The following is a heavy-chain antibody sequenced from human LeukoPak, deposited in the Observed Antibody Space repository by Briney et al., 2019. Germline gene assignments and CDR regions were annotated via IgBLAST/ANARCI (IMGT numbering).Heavy chain of an antibody. CDR1: GFTFSSYS. CDR3: ARDSTPTEDGDYRWFFDS. Sequence: GGSLRLSCAASGFTFSSYSMNWVRQAPGKGLEWVSPISSSSNYIYCADSVKGRFTISRDNAKNSVYLQMNSLRAEDTALYYCARDSTPTEDGDYRWFFDSWGQGTLVTGSS. V-gene: IGHV3-21*01. J-gene: IGHJ4*01. D-gene: IGHD4-17*01. CDR2: ISSSSNYI.